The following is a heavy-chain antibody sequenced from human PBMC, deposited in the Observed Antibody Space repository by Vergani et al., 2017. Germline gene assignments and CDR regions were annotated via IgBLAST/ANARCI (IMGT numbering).Heavy chain of an antibody. CDR3: ARQEGEDTAMPDY. J-gene: IGHJ4*02. V-gene: IGHV5-10-1*01. Sequence: SPSFQGHVTISADKSISTAYLQWSSLKASDTAMYYCARQEGEDTAMPDYWGQGTLVTVSS. D-gene: IGHD5-18*01.